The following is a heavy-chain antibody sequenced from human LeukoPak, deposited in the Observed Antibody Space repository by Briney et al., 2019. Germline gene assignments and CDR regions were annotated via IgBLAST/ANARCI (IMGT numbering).Heavy chain of an antibody. Sequence: GSLRLSCAASGFTFSTYSMNWVRQAPGKGLEWVSSISSSSSYIYYADSVKGRFTVSRDNAKNSLSLQMNSLRAEDTAVYYCARDGLAAATLHWNFDLWGRGTLVTVSS. CDR3: ARDGLAAATLHWNFDL. V-gene: IGHV3-21*01. CDR1: GFTFSTYS. CDR2: ISSSSSYI. J-gene: IGHJ2*01. D-gene: IGHD2-15*01.